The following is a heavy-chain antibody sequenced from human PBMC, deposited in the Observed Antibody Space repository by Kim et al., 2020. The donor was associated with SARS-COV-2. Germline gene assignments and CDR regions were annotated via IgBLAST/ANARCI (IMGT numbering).Heavy chain of an antibody. CDR2: IIPIFGTA. J-gene: IGHJ5*02. CDR1: GGTFSSYA. CDR3: AREQTQYYYGSGSYFPTGYNWFDP. Sequence: SVKVSCKASGGTFSSYAISWVRQAPGQGLEWMGGIIPIFGTANYAQKFQGRVTITADESTSTAYMELSSLRSEDTAVYYCAREQTQYYYGSGSYFPTGYNWFDPWGQGTLVTVSS. V-gene: IGHV1-69*13. D-gene: IGHD3-10*01.